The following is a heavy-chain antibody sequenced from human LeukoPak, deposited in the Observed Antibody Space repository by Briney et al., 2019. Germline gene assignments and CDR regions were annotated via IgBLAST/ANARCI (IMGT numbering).Heavy chain of an antibody. CDR2: IYPGDSDT. V-gene: IGHV5-51*01. J-gene: IGHJ4*02. CDR1: GYSFTSYW. Sequence: PGESLKISCKGSGYSFTSYWIGWVRQMPGKGLEWMGIIYPGDSDTRYSPSFQGQVTISADKSISTAYLQWSSLKASDTAMYYCARRSYCSSISCNFYFDYWGQGTLVTVSS. D-gene: IGHD2-2*01. CDR3: ARRSYCSSISCNFYFDY.